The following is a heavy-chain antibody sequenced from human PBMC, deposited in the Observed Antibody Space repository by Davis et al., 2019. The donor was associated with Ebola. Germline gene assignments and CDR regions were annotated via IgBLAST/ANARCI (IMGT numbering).Heavy chain of an antibody. J-gene: IGHJ4*02. CDR2: IKQDGSEK. Sequence: PGGSLRLSCAASGLTFTNSAMSWVRQAPGKGLEWVANIKQDGSEKYYVDSVKGRFTISRDNAKNTLYLQMNSLRAEDTAVYYCTRELGPFDFWGQGTLVTVSS. CDR3: TRELGPFDF. V-gene: IGHV3-7*01. D-gene: IGHD7-27*01. CDR1: GLTFTNSA.